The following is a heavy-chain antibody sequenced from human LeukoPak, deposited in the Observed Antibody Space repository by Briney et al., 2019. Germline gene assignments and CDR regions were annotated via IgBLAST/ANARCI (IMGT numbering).Heavy chain of an antibody. CDR1: GGSISSYY. J-gene: IGHJ4*02. V-gene: IGHV4-4*07. D-gene: IGHD3-10*01. Sequence: SETLSLTCTVSGGSISSYYWSWIRQPAGKGLEWIGRIYTSGSTNYNPSLKSRVTMSVDTSKNQFSLKLSSVTAADTAVYYRARDSSITMVRGAAFDYWGQGTLVTVSS. CDR2: IYTSGST. CDR3: ARDSSITMVRGAAFDY.